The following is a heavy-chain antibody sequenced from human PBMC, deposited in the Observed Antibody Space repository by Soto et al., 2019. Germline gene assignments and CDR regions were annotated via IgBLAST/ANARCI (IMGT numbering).Heavy chain of an antibody. CDR3: ASYDFWSGYYR. CDR2: IYYSGST. V-gene: IGHV4-39*01. CDR1: GGSISSSSYY. D-gene: IGHD3-3*01. Sequence: LSLTCTVSGGSISSSSYYWGWIRQPPGKGLEWIGSIYYSGSTYYNPSLKSRVTISVDTSKNQFSLKLSSVTAADTAVYYCASYDFWSGYYRWGQGTLVTVSS. J-gene: IGHJ5*02.